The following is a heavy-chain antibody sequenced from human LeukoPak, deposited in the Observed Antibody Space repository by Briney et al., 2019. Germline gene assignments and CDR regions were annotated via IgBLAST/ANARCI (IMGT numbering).Heavy chain of an antibody. V-gene: IGHV3-74*01. CDR3: AKLLWFGELYAHDAFDI. Sequence: QPGGSLRLSCAASGFTFSSYWMHWVRQAPGKGLVWVSRINSDGSSTSYADSVKGRFTISRDNSKNTLYLQMNSLRAEDTAVYYCAKLLWFGELYAHDAFDIWGQGTMVTVSS. CDR1: GFTFSSYW. J-gene: IGHJ3*02. D-gene: IGHD3-10*01. CDR2: INSDGSST.